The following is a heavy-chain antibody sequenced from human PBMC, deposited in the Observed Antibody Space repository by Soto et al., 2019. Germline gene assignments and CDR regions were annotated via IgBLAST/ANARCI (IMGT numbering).Heavy chain of an antibody. Sequence: VGSLRLSCAASGFTFTIYAMSWVRQAPGKGLEWVSAITGSGGSTYYADSVKGRFTISRDNSKNTLYLQMNSLRAEDTAVYYCAKARGAMVRGAAFYFDYWGQGTLVTVSS. J-gene: IGHJ4*02. CDR2: ITGSGGST. CDR3: AKARGAMVRGAAFYFDY. D-gene: IGHD3-10*01. V-gene: IGHV3-23*01. CDR1: GFTFTIYA.